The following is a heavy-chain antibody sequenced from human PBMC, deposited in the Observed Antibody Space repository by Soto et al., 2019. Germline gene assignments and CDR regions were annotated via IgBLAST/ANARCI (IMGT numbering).Heavy chain of an antibody. CDR1: GFTFSDHY. CDR2: TRNKANSYTT. Sequence: GESLKISCAASGFTFSDHYMDWVRQAPGKGLEWVGRTRNKANSYTTEYAASVKGRFTISRDDSKNSLYLQMNSLKTEDTAVYYCAREDIVVVPAATPLDYWGQGTLVTVSS. V-gene: IGHV3-72*01. CDR3: AREDIVVVPAATPLDY. J-gene: IGHJ4*02. D-gene: IGHD2-2*01.